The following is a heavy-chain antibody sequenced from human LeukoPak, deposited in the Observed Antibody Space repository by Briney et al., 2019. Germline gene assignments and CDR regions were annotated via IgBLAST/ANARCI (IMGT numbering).Heavy chain of an antibody. CDR1: GGSISSYY. J-gene: IGHJ4*02. CDR2: VYYSGTT. D-gene: IGHD3-9*01. CDR3: ARTTYYDILTGQYYFDY. Sequence: KPSETLSLTCTVSGGSISSYYWSWIRQAPGKGLEWIGYVYYSGTTNYNPSLKSRVSISVDTSKNQFSLKLTSVTAADTAVYYCARTTYYDILTGQYYFDYWGQGTLVTVSS. V-gene: IGHV4-59*01.